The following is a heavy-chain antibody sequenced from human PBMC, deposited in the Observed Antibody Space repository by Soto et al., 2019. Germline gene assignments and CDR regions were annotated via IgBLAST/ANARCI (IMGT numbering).Heavy chain of an antibody. J-gene: IGHJ6*03. V-gene: IGHV3-7*01. D-gene: IGHD4-17*01. CDR3: ARDVTVTLGDYYYYYMDV. CDR1: GFTFSSYW. CDR2: IKQDGSEK. Sequence: GGSLRLSCAASGFTFSSYWMSWVRQAPGKGLEWVANIKQDGSEKYYVDSVKGRFTISRDNAKNSLYLQMNSLRAEDTAVYYCARDVTVTLGDYYYYYMDVWGKGTTVTVSS.